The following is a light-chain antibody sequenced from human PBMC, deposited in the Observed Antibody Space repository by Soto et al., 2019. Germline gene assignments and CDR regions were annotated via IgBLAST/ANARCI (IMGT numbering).Light chain of an antibody. CDR1: SSNIGAGYD. Sequence: QSVLTQPPSVSGAPGQRVTISCTGSSSNIGAGYDVHWYQQLPGTAPKLLIYGNINRPSGVPDRFSGSKSGTSASLAITGLQAEDEADYYCQSYDSSLSADYVFGTGTKLNVL. CDR2: GNI. CDR3: QSYDSSLSADYV. J-gene: IGLJ1*01. V-gene: IGLV1-40*01.